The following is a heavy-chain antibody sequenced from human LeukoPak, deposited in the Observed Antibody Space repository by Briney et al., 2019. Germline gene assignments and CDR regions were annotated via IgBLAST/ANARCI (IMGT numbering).Heavy chain of an antibody. Sequence: PGGSLRLSCAASGFTFSSYAMSWVRQAPGKGLGWGSVISGSGGSTYYADSVKGRFTISRDNSKNTLYLQMNSLRAEDTAVYYCAKDLLRKEYYFDYWGQGTLVTVSS. D-gene: IGHD3-10*01. CDR3: AKDLLRKEYYFDY. V-gene: IGHV3-23*01. CDR1: GFTFSSYA. J-gene: IGHJ4*02. CDR2: ISGSGGST.